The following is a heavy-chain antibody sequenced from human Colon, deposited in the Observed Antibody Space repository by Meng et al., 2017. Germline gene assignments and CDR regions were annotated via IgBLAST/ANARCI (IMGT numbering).Heavy chain of an antibody. CDR3: VRHNGDSDFDY. D-gene: IGHD2-21*02. J-gene: IGHJ4*02. CDR1: GYSYRTYA. V-gene: IGHV7-4-1*02. Sequence: QLVQSESELKTPGASAKVAFKASGYSYRTYAINWVRQAPGHGLQWMGWINKYTRDPSYVEGFAVRFFFSLDISVITVYLQISSPKAEDPDVYFCVRHNGDSDFDYWGQGTLVTVSS. CDR2: INKYTRDP.